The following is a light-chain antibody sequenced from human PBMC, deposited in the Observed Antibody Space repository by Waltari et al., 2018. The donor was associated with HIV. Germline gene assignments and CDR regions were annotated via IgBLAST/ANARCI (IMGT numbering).Light chain of an antibody. CDR2: GAS. Sequence: EIVLTQSPGTLSLSPGERATLSCRAGQSVSSTYLAWYQQKPGQAPRLLIYGASSRATGIPDRFSGSGSGTDFTLTISRLEPEDFAVYYCQQYGSSPTFSQGTKVEIK. CDR1: QSVSSTY. J-gene: IGKJ1*01. CDR3: QQYGSSPT. V-gene: IGKV3-20*01.